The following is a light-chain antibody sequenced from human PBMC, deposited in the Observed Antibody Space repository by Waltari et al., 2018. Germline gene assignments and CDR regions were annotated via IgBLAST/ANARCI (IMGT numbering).Light chain of an antibody. Sequence: SALTQPASVSGSPGPSITIPCPGTRRDGGGYNLFPWYQQHPGKAPKLIIYEGNKWPSGVSHRFSGSKSGNTASLTISGLQAEDEADYYCCSFAGSTTWVFGGGTTLTVL. CDR2: EGN. J-gene: IGLJ3*02. CDR1: RRDGGGYNL. CDR3: CSFAGSTTWV. V-gene: IGLV2-23*01.